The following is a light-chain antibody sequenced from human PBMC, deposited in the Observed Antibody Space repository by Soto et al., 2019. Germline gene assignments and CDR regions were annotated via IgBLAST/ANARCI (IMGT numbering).Light chain of an antibody. CDR3: QQYGSSRLT. J-gene: IGKJ4*01. CDR1: QSVSSSY. Sequence: EIVLTQSPGTLSLSPGERATLSCRASQSVSSSYLAWYQPKPGQAPRLLIYGASSRATGIPDRFSGSGCGTAFTLTISRLEPEDFAVYSCQQYGSSRLTFGAVTKVEIK. V-gene: IGKV3-20*01. CDR2: GAS.